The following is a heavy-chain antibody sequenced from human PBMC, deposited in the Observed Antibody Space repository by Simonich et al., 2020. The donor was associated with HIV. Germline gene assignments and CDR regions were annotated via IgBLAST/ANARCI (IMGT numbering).Heavy chain of an antibody. CDR1: GYSISSGYY. V-gene: IGHV4-38-2*01. Sequence: QVQLQESGPGLVKPSETLSLTCAVSGYSISSGYYWGWIRQPPGKGLEWIGSIYPSGSTYYIPSLKSRVTISVDTSKNQFSLKLSSVTAADTAVYYCARGPDSSGYFYYYYYMDVWGKGTTVSVSS. CDR3: ARGPDSSGYFYYYYYMDV. J-gene: IGHJ6*03. D-gene: IGHD3-22*01. CDR2: IYPSGST.